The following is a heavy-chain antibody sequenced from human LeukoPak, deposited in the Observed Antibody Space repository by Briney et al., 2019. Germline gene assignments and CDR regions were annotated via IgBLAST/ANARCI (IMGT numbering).Heavy chain of an antibody. CDR3: AKDAPPYCSSTSCFGY. CDR1: GFTFSSYG. V-gene: IGHV3-30*02. Sequence: SGGSLRLSCAASGFTFSSYGMHWVRQAPGKGLEWVAFIRYDGSNKYYADSVKGRFTISRDNSKNTLYLQMNSLRAEDTAVYYCAKDAPPYCSSTSCFGYWGQGTLVTVSS. D-gene: IGHD2-2*01. J-gene: IGHJ4*02. CDR2: IRYDGSNK.